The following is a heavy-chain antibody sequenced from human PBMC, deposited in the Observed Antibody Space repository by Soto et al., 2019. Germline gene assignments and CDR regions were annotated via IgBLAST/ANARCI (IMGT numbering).Heavy chain of an antibody. CDR2: IYYSGST. CDR1: GGSISSGDYY. D-gene: IGHD4-4*01. J-gene: IGHJ5*02. CDR3: AREKGYSNPVNWFDP. V-gene: IGHV4-30-4*01. Sequence: PSETLSLTCTVSGGSISSGDYYWSWIRQPPGKGLEWIGYIYYSGSTYYNPSLKSRVTISVDTSKNQFSLKLSSVTAADTAVYYCAREKGYSNPVNWFDPWGQGTLVTVSS.